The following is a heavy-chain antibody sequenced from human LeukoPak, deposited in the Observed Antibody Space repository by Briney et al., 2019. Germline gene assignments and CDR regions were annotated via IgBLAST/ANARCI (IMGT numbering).Heavy chain of an antibody. CDR3: ARELGYGYDY. CDR2: IYSSGST. CDR1: GGSISSYY. V-gene: IGHV4-59*01. Sequence: SATVSLTCTVSGGSISSYYWTWIRQTPGKGLEWIGYIYSSGSTNYDPSLKSRITMSVDTSKNQVSLNLRSVTAADTAVYYCARELGYGYDYWGQGTLVTFST. D-gene: IGHD5-18*01. J-gene: IGHJ4*02.